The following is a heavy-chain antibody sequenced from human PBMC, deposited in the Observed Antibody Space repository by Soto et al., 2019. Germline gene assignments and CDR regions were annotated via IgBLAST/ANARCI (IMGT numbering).Heavy chain of an antibody. V-gene: IGHV1-3*01. J-gene: IGHJ4*02. CDR3: ARMDYGDYLFDY. Sequence: ASVKVSCKASGYTFTSYAMHWVLQAPGQRLEWMGWINAGNGNTKYSQKFQGRVTITRDTSASTAYMELSSLRSEDTAVYYCARMDYGDYLFDYWGQGTLVTVSS. D-gene: IGHD4-17*01. CDR2: INAGNGNT. CDR1: GYTFTSYA.